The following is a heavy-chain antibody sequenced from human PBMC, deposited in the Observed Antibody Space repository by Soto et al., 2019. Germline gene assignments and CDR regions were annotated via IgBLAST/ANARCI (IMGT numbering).Heavy chain of an antibody. CDR3: ARVYCSDGSCYSIDY. CDR1: GHASTSYY. J-gene: IGHJ4*02. CDR2: INPSGGST. V-gene: IGHV1-46*03. D-gene: IGHD2-15*01. Sequence: ASVKVSCKASGHASTSYYMHWVRQAPGQGLEWMGIINPSGGSTYAQKSQGRVTMTRDTSTSTVYMELSSLRSEDTAVYYCARVYCSDGSCYSIDYWGQGTLVTSPQ.